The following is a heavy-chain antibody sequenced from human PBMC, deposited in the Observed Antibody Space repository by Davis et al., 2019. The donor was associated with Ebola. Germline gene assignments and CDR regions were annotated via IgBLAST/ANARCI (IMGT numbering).Heavy chain of an antibody. CDR3: ARERYFDWLPRYYFDY. D-gene: IGHD3-9*01. CDR2: INHSGST. V-gene: IGHV4-34*01. CDR1: GRSFSGYY. Sequence: MPSETLSLTCAVYGRSFSGYYWSWIRQPPGKGLEWIGEINHSGSTNYNPSLKSRVTISVDTSKNQFSLKLSSVTAADTAVYYCARERYFDWLPRYYFDYWGQGTLVTVSS. J-gene: IGHJ4*02.